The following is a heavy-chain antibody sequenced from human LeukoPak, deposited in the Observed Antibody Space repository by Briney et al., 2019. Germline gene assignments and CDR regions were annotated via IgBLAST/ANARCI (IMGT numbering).Heavy chain of an antibody. CDR1: GYTFRSYY. J-gene: IGHJ4*02. V-gene: IGHV1-46*01. CDR3: ARGGGYGSGPY. Sequence: GASVKVSCKASGYTFRSYYMSWVRPAPGQGLEWMGIINPSGGSTTYTEKFQGRVTMTRDTSTRTVYMELSSLKSEDTAVYYCARGGGYGSGPYWGQGTLVTVSS. CDR2: INPSGGST. D-gene: IGHD3-10*01.